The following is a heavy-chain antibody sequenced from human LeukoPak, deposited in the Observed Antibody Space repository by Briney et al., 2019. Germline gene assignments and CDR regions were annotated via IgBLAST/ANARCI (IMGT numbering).Heavy chain of an antibody. CDR2: IRYDGSNK. J-gene: IGHJ4*02. CDR1: GFTVSSNY. D-gene: IGHD2-2*01. CDR3: ARRYCTSTSCSYFDY. Sequence: PGGSLRLSCAASGFTVSSNYMSWVRQAPGKGLEWVAFIRYDGSNKYYADSVKGRFTISRDNFKNTLYLQMNSLRAEDTAVYYCARRYCTSTSCSYFDYWGQGTLVTVSS. V-gene: IGHV3-33*08.